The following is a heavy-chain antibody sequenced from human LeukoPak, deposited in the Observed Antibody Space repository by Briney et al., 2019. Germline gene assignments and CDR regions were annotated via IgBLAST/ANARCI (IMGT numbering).Heavy chain of an antibody. CDR2: IYYSGST. J-gene: IGHJ6*02. Sequence: SETLSLTCAVSGGSISSYYWSWIRQPPGKGLEWIGYIYYSGSTNYNPSLKSRVTISVDTSKNQFSLKLSSVTAADTAVYYCARQGAPRGYYGMDVWGQGTTVTVSS. D-gene: IGHD1-26*01. CDR3: ARQGAPRGYYGMDV. V-gene: IGHV4-59*08. CDR1: GGSISSYY.